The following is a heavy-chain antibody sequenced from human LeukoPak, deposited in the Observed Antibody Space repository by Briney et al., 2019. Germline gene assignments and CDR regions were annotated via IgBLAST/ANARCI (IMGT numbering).Heavy chain of an antibody. CDR1: GGSISSGSYY. J-gene: IGHJ4*02. D-gene: IGHD5-24*01. CDR2: IYTSRST. CDR3: AREVEMATIY. Sequence: SQTLSLTCTVSGGSISSGSYYWSWIRQPAGKGLEWIGRIYTSRSTNYNPSLKSRVTISVDTSKNQFSLKLSSVTAADTAVYYCAREVEMATIYWGQGTLVTVSS. V-gene: IGHV4-61*02.